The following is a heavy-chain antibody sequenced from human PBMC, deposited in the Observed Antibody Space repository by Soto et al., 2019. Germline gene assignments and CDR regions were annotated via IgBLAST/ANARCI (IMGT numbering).Heavy chain of an antibody. CDR1: GGSISSYY. CDR3: ARDSGVEYYDFWSGYYRDDGNDAFDI. J-gene: IGHJ3*02. D-gene: IGHD3-3*01. V-gene: IGHV4-59*01. CDR2: IYYSGST. Sequence: SETLSLTCTVSGGSISSYYWSWIRQPPGKGLEWIGYIYYSGSTNYNPSLKSRVTISVDTSKNQFSLKLSSVTAAGTAVYYCARDSGVEYYDFWSGYYRDDGNDAFDIWGQGTMVTVSS.